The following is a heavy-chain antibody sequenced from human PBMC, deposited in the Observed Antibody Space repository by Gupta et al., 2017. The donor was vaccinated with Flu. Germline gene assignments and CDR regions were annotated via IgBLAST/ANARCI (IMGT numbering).Heavy chain of an antibody. Sequence: QVQLVQSGAEVKKPGSSVKVSCKASGGTFSSYAISWVRQAPGQGLEWMGGIIPIFGTANYAQKFQGRVTITADESTSTAYMELSSLRSEDTAVYYCARAYRDGYTGWAYYYYYGMDVWGQGTTVTVSS. D-gene: IGHD5-12*01. CDR3: ARAYRDGYTGWAYYYYYGMDV. J-gene: IGHJ6*02. CDR1: GGTFSSYA. CDR2: IIPIFGTA. V-gene: IGHV1-69*01.